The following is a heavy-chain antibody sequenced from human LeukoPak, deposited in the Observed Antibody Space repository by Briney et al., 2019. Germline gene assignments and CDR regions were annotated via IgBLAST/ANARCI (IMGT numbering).Heavy chain of an antibody. CDR2: ISAYNGNT. CDR3: ARAPGRGYSYGSLNWFDP. V-gene: IGHV1-18*01. J-gene: IGHJ5*02. Sequence: ASVKVSCKASGYTFTSYGISWVRQAPGQGLEWMGWISAYNGNTNYAQKLQGRVTMTTDTSTSTAYMELRSLRSDDTAVYYCARAPGRGYSYGSLNWFDPWGQGTLVTVSS. D-gene: IGHD5-18*01. CDR1: GYTFTSYG.